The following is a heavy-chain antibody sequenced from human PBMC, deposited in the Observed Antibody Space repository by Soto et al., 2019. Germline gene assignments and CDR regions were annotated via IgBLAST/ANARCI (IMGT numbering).Heavy chain of an antibody. J-gene: IGHJ3*02. V-gene: IGHV1-45*02. D-gene: IGHD1-1*01. CDR2: ITPFKSDT. CDR3: ARSPFAGSDAFDI. Sequence: ASVKVSCKASGYTFTFRYLHWVRQAPGQALEWMGWITPFKSDTNYAQKFQDRVTITRDRSVSTAYMELSNLRSDDTAMYYCARSPFAGSDAFDIWGQGTMVTVSS. CDR1: GYTFTFRY.